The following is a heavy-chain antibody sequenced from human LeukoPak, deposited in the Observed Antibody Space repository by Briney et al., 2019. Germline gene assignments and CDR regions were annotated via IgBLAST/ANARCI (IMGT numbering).Heavy chain of an antibody. CDR1: GYTFTSYG. CDR3: AREYYDFWSGYYFLYYYYYMDV. J-gene: IGHJ6*03. V-gene: IGHV1-18*01. Sequence: ASVKVSCKASGYTFTSYGISWVRQAPGQGLEWMGWISAYNGNTNYAQKLQGRVTMTTDTSTSTAYMELRSLRSDDTAVYYCAREYYDFWSGYYFLYYYYYMDVWGKGTTVTVSS. D-gene: IGHD3-3*01. CDR2: ISAYNGNT.